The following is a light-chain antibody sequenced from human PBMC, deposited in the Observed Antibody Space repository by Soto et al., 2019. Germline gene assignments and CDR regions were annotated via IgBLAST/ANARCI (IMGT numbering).Light chain of an antibody. Sequence: QSALTQPASVSGSPGQSITISCTGTSSDVDGYNYVSWYQYHPGKAPKLMIYDVNNRPSGVSNRFSGSKSGNTASLTISGLQAEDEADYHCSSFTISRNTVIFGGGTKLTVL. V-gene: IGLV2-14*01. J-gene: IGLJ2*01. CDR2: DVN. CDR1: SSDVDGYNY. CDR3: SSFTISRNTVI.